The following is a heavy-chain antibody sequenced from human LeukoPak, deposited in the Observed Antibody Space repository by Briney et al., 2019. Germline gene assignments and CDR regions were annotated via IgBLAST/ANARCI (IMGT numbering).Heavy chain of an antibody. V-gene: IGHV1-8*01. J-gene: IGHJ6*03. CDR1: GYTFTSYY. CDR2: INPNSGNT. CDR3: ARGQGYCSGGSCYYYYYYMDV. Sequence: ASVKVSCKASGYTFTSYYINWVRQATGQGLEWMGWINPNSGNTGYAQKFQGRVTMTRNTSISTAYMELSSLRSEDTAVYYCARGQGYCSGGSCYYYYYYMDVWGKGTTVTVSS. D-gene: IGHD2-15*01.